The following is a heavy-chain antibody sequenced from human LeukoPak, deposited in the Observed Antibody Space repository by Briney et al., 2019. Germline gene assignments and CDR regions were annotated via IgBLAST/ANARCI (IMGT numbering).Heavy chain of an antibody. D-gene: IGHD3-10*01. V-gene: IGHV4-38-2*02. CDR1: GYSISSGYY. J-gene: IGHJ3*02. CDR2: IYHSGST. Sequence: SETLSLTCTVSGYSISSGYYWGWIRQPPGKGLEWIGSIYHSGSTYYNPSLKSRVTISVDTSKNQFSLKLSSVTAADTAVYYCARERPGIDAFDIWGQGTMVTVSS. CDR3: ARERPGIDAFDI.